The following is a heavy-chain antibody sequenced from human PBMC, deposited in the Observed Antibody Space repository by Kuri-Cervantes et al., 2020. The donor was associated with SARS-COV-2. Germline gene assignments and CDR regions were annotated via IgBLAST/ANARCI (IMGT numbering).Heavy chain of an antibody. J-gene: IGHJ4*02. D-gene: IGHD3-3*01. CDR1: GGSFSGYY. Sequence: SETLSLTCAVYGGSFSGYYWSWIRQPPGKGLEWIGEINHSGSTNYNPSLKSRVTISVDTSKNQFSLKLSSVTAADTAVYYCARGDDITIFGVVIKGGTDYWGQGTLVTVSS. V-gene: IGHV4-34*01. CDR3: ARGDDITIFGVVIKGGTDY. CDR2: INHSGST.